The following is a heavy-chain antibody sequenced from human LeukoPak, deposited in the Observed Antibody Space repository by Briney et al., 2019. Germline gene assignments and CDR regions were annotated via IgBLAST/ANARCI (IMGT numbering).Heavy chain of an antibody. J-gene: IGHJ4*02. CDR2: INGNGGSR. CDR1: GFIFEDYG. D-gene: IGHD6-6*01. Sequence: GGSLGLSCAASGFIFEDYGMTWVRQAPGKGLEWVSGINGNGGSRGYADSVKGRFTISRDNANNSLYLQMNSLRAEDTALYYCARGSSFHNYWGQGTLVTVSS. CDR3: ARGSSFHNY. V-gene: IGHV3-20*04.